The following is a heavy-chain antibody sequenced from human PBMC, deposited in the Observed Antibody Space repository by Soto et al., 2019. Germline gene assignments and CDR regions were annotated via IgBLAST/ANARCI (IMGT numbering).Heavy chain of an antibody. V-gene: IGHV3-7*03. CDR2: IKQDGSET. J-gene: IGHJ4*02. CDR3: ASGRYTSGCYPDYFDY. CDR1: GFTFSSYW. D-gene: IGHD6-19*01. Sequence: LRLSGAASGFTFSSYWMSWVRQAPGKGLEWVANIKQDGSETYYVDSLKGRFSISRDNAKNSLYLQMNSLRAEDTAVYYCASGRYTSGCYPDYFDYWGQGTPVTVSS.